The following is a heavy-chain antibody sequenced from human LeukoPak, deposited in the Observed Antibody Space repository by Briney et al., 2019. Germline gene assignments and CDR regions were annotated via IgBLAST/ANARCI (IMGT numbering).Heavy chain of an antibody. D-gene: IGHD6-6*01. CDR3: ARGFVAAPNWFDP. J-gene: IGHJ5*02. Sequence: GSLRLSCAASGFTFSSYSMNWVRQAPGKGLEWVSSISSSSSYIYYADSVKGRFTISRDNAKNSLYLQMNSLRAEDTAVYYCARGFVAAPNWFDPWGQGTLVTVSS. V-gene: IGHV3-21*01. CDR1: GFTFSSYS. CDR2: ISSSSSYI.